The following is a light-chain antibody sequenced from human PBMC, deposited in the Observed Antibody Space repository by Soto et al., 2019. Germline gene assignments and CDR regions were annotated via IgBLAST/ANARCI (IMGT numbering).Light chain of an antibody. J-gene: IGKJ4*01. Sequence: IVLTQSPDTLSLPPGEIATLSFSASQSISSNLAWYQQKPGQAPRLLMFRTSSRATGFPARFSGSGSGTEFNLTISSLQSEDFGVYYCQQYNNWPRATFGGGTKVDIK. CDR1: QSISSN. CDR3: QQYNNWPRAT. CDR2: RTS. V-gene: IGKV3-15*01.